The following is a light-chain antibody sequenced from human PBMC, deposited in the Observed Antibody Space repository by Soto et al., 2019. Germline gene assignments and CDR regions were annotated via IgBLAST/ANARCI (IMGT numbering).Light chain of an antibody. V-gene: IGKV1-9*01. Sequence: DIHLTQSPSFLSASVGDRVTITCRPSQAVPNNMAWYQQKPGKPPKLLIYEESTLHSGVPSRFSGRKSGTQFTLTIESMQPEDFPNYYCQQVKTYPRTFGGGTKVDI. CDR2: EES. J-gene: IGKJ4*01. CDR1: QAVPNN. CDR3: QQVKTYPRT.